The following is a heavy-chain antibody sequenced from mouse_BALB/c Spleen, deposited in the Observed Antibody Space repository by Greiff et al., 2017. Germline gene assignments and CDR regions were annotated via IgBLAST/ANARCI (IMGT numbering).Heavy chain of an antibody. CDR2: INPSNGGT. J-gene: IGHJ3*01. CDR3: TKRGKIYYGYDGFAY. D-gene: IGHD2-2*01. Sequence: QVQLQQPGAELVKPGASVKLSCKASGYTFTSYYMYWVKQRPGQGLEWIGGINPSNGGTNFNEKFKSKATLTVDKSSSTAYMQLSSLTSEDSAVYYCTKRGKIYYGYDGFAYGGQGTLVTVSA. V-gene: IGHV1S16*01. CDR1: GYTFTSYY.